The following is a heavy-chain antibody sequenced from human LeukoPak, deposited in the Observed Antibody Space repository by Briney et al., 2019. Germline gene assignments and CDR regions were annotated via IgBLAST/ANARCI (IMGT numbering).Heavy chain of an antibody. CDR1: GYSFTSCW. D-gene: IGHD6-19*01. J-gene: IGHJ4*02. V-gene: IGHV5-51*01. Sequence: GESLKISCKGSGYSFTSCWIGWVRQMPGKGLEWMGIIYPGDSDTRYSPSFQGQVTISADKSTTTVYLQWSSLKASDSGMYYCARQYSSGWYRHFDYWGQGTLVTVSS. CDR2: IYPGDSDT. CDR3: ARQYSSGWYRHFDY.